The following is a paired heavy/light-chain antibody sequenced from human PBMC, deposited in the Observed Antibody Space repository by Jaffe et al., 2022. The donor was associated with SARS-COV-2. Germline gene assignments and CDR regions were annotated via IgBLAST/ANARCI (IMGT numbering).Light chain of an antibody. V-gene: IGKV4-1*01. CDR3: QQYFNTPLT. CDR2: WAS. J-gene: IGKJ4*01. Sequence: DIVMTQSPDSLAVSLGERATINCKSSQNLLFSSNNKNYLAWYQQKPGQPPKLLIYWASTRESGVPDRFRGSGSGTDFTLTISSLQAEDVAVYYCQQYFNTPLTFAGGTKVEIK. CDR1: QNLLFSSNNKNY.
Heavy chain of an antibody. CDR3: ARDRKDYSNWHFDL. V-gene: IGHV1-18*01. Sequence: QVQLVQSGGEVKKPGASVKVSCKASGYTFTNYGVSWVRQAPGQGLEWMGWISAYKGNTNYAQNLQGRVTMTTDTSTSTAYMDLRSLRSDDTAVYYCARDRKDYSNWHFDLWGRGTLVTVSS. J-gene: IGHJ2*01. CDR2: ISAYKGNT. CDR1: GYTFTNYG. D-gene: IGHD6-13*01.